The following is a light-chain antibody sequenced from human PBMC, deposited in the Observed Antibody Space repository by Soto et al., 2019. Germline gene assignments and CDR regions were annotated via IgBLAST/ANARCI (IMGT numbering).Light chain of an antibody. J-gene: IGLJ1*01. CDR1: SSDVGGYNY. CDR3: SSYAGSNYV. Sequence: QSALTQPPSASGSPGQSVTISCTGTSSDVGGYNYVSWYQQRPGKAPKVIIYEVTKRPSGVPDRFSGSKSGNTASLTVSGLQAEDEADYYCSSYAGSNYVFGPGTKVTVL. V-gene: IGLV2-8*01. CDR2: EVT.